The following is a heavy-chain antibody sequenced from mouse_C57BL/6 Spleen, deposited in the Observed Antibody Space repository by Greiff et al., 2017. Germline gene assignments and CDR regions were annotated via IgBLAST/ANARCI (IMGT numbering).Heavy chain of an antibody. CDR1: GFTFTDYY. Sequence: EVKVVESGGGLVQPGGSLSLSCAASGFTFTDYYMSWVRQPPGKALEWLGFIRNKANGYTTEYSASVKGRFTISRDNSQSILYLQMNALRAEDSSTYYCARYVGYARDYWGQGTSVTVSS. J-gene: IGHJ4*01. V-gene: IGHV7-3*01. CDR3: ARYVGYARDY. CDR2: IRNKANGYTT.